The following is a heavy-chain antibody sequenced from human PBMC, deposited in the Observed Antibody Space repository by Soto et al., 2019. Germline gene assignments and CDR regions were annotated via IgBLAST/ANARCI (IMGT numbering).Heavy chain of an antibody. V-gene: IGHV5-51*01. Sequence: GESLKISCKGSGYKFTSSWIAWVRQMPGKGLEWMGIIFPSDSDTRYSPSFQGQVTISADRSTSTAFLQWASLKASDTAVYFCARKDKSGYFNWFDPWGQGTLVTVSS. CDR3: ARKDKSGYFNWFDP. CDR2: IFPSDSDT. J-gene: IGHJ5*02. D-gene: IGHD3-22*01. CDR1: GYKFTSSW.